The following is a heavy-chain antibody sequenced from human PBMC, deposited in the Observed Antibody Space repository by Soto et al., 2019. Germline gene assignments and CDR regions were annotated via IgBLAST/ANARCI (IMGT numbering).Heavy chain of an antibody. V-gene: IGHV1-69*02. Sequence: QVQLVQSGAEVKKPGSSVKVSCKASGGTFSSYTISWVRQAPGQGLEWMGRIIPILGIANYAQKFRGRVTITADKSTSTAYMELSSLRSEDTAVYYCARGRSGIAAAGDYWGQGTLVTVSS. CDR2: IIPILGIA. D-gene: IGHD6-13*01. CDR3: ARGRSGIAAAGDY. J-gene: IGHJ4*02. CDR1: GGTFSSYT.